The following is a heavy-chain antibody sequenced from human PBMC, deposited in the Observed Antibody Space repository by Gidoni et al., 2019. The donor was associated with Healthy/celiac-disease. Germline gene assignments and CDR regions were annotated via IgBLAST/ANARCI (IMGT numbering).Heavy chain of an antibody. CDR2: ISSSGSTI. J-gene: IGHJ4*02. CDR3: ARDWAAVAGIVDY. Sequence: EVQLVESGGGLVQPGGSLRLSCAASGFTFSSYELNWVRQAPGKGLEWVSYISSSGSTIYYADSVKGRFTISRDNAKNSLYLQMNSLRAEDTAVYYCARDWAAVAGIVDYWGQGTLVTVSS. CDR1: GFTFSSYE. D-gene: IGHD6-19*01. V-gene: IGHV3-48*03.